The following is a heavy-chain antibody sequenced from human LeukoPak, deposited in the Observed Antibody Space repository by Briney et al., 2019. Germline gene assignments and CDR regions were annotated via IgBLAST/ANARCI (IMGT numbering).Heavy chain of an antibody. CDR2: IDGSGKTT. CDR1: GFTFSSYG. D-gene: IGHD3/OR15-3a*01. Sequence: GGSLRLSCAASGFTFSSYGMHWVRQAPGKGLGWVSDIDGSGKTTHYADSVKGRFTISRDNSKNTLYLQLTSLRVDDTAVYYCAKIATWTYFDSWGQGTLVTVSS. V-gene: IGHV3-23*01. CDR3: AKIATWTYFDS. J-gene: IGHJ4*02.